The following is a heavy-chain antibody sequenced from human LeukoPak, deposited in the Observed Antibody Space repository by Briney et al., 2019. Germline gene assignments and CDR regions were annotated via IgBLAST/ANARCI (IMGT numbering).Heavy chain of an antibody. CDR3: ARDSSSTRCCSGGNY. CDR2: IKQDGSEK. V-gene: IGHV3-7*04. CDR1: GFAFSSYW. J-gene: IGHJ4*02. Sequence: PGGSLILSCAASGFAFSSYWMSWVRQAPGKGLEWVANIKQDGSEKYYVDSVKGRFTISRDNAKNSLYLQMNSLRAEDTAVYYCARDSSSTRCCSGGNYWGQGTLVTVSS. D-gene: IGHD2-2*01.